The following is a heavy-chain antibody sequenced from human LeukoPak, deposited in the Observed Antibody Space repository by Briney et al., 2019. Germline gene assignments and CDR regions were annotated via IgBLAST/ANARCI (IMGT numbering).Heavy chain of an antibody. CDR3: ARGKPGPQLWFGESDRANFDY. CDR2: INHSGST. V-gene: IGHV4-34*01. CDR1: GGSFSGYY. D-gene: IGHD3-10*01. Sequence: PSETLSLTCAVYGGSFSGYYWSWIRQPPGKGLEWIGEINHSGSTNYNPSLKSRVTISVDTSKNQFSLKLSSVTAADTAVYYCARGKPGPQLWFGESDRANFDYWGQGTLVTVSS. J-gene: IGHJ4*02.